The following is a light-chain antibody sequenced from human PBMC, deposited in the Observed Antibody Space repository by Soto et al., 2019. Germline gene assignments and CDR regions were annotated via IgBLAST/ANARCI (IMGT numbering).Light chain of an antibody. V-gene: IGKV1-8*01. J-gene: IGKJ4*01. CDR3: QQYYSYPLT. Sequence: IRVTQSPSSLSASTGDRVTITCRASQGISSYLAWYQQEPGKAPKLLIYAASTLQSGVPSRFSGSGSGTDFTLTISCLQSEDFATYYCQQYYSYPLTFGGGTKVDIK. CDR2: AAS. CDR1: QGISSY.